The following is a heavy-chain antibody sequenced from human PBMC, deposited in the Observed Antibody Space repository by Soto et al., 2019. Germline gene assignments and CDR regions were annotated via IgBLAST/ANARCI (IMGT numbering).Heavy chain of an antibody. V-gene: IGHV3-33*01. J-gene: IGHJ6*02. CDR2: IWYDGSNK. D-gene: IGHD2-15*01. CDR3: ARVGIGLPGCSGGSCYTITNYYYYGMDV. CDR1: GFTFSSYG. Sequence: PGGSLRLSCAASGFTFSSYGMHWVRQAPGKGLEWVAVIWYDGSNKYYADSVKGRFTISRDNSKNTLYLQMNSLRAEDTAVYYCARVGIGLPGCSGGSCYTITNYYYYGMDVWGQGNTVTVSS.